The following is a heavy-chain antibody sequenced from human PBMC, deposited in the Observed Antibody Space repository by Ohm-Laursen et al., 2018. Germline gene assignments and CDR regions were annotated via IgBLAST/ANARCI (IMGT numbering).Heavy chain of an antibody. CDR2: ISWSSGSI. D-gene: IGHD6-13*01. CDR3: AKDQAASGPGAIDI. Sequence: SSLRLSCTASGFTFDDYAMHWVRQAPGKGLEWVSGISWSSGSIGYADSVKGRFTISRDNAKRSVYLQMNSLRPEDTAFYYCAKDQAASGPGAIDIWGQGTMVTVSS. V-gene: IGHV3-9*01. CDR1: GFTFDDYA. J-gene: IGHJ3*02.